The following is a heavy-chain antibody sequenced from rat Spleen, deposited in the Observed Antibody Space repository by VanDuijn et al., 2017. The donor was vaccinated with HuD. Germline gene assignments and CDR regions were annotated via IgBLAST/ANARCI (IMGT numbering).Heavy chain of an antibody. V-gene: IGHV5-29*01. J-gene: IGHJ3*01. CDR3: ARRQPQFAY. Sequence: EVQLVESDGGLVQPGRSLKLSCVTSGFIFSDYYMAWVRQAPTKGLDWVATISYDGITTYYRDSVKGRFTISRDNAKSTLYLQMNSLRSEDTATYYCARRQPQFAYWGQGTLVTVSS. CDR2: ISYDGITT. CDR1: GFIFSDYY. D-gene: IGHD1-2*01.